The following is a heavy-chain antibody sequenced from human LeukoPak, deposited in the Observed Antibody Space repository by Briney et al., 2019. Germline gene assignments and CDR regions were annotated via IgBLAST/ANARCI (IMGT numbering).Heavy chain of an antibody. J-gene: IGHJ6*04. CDR3: ARGGLYSAGSKYYYYYYGMDV. CDR2: ISYDGSNK. CDR1: GFTFSSYA. D-gene: IGHD2-8*01. Sequence: GRSLRLSCAASGFTFSSYAMHWVRQAPGKGLEWVAVISYDGSNKYYADSVKGRFTISRDNSKNTLYLQMNSLRAEDTAVYYYARGGLYSAGSKYYYYYYGMDVWGKGTTVTVSS. V-gene: IGHV3-30*04.